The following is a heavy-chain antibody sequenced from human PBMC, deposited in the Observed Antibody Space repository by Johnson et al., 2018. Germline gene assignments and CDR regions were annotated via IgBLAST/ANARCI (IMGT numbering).Heavy chain of an antibody. Sequence: QVQLQESGPGLVKPSETLSLTCTVSGASISSYSWSWIRHTPGKGLEWIANLYYSGKTNYNPSLKSRVTISADTSKNQFSLNLRSVTAADTAIYYCVRDYAFDIWGQGTMVTVSS. CDR2: LYYSGKT. CDR3: VRDYAFDI. J-gene: IGHJ3*02. CDR1: GASISSYS. V-gene: IGHV4-59*01.